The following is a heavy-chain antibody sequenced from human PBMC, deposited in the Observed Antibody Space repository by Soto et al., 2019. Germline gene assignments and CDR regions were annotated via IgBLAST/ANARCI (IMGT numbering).Heavy chain of an antibody. J-gene: IGHJ4*02. V-gene: IGHV1-69*06. CDR2: IIPIFGTA. CDR1: RGTFSSYA. D-gene: IGHD2-2*01. Sequence: QVQLVQSGAEVKKPGSSVKVSCKASRGTFSSYAISWVRQAPGQGLEWMGGIIPIFGTANYAQKFQGRVTITADKSTSTAYMELSSLRSEDTAVYYCARDPIVVVPAATAGFDYWGQGTLVTVSS. CDR3: ARDPIVVVPAATAGFDY.